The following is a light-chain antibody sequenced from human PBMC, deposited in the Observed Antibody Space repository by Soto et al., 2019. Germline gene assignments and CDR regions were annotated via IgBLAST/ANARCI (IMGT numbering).Light chain of an antibody. J-gene: IGKJ5*01. CDR2: DAS. V-gene: IGKV3-11*01. CDR1: QSVSSY. Sequence: EIVLTQSPATLSLSPGERATLSCRASQSVSSYLAWYQQKPGQAPSILIYDASNRATGIPARFSGSGSGTDFTLTISSLEPEDFAVYYCQQRSNWPSTFGQGTRLEIK. CDR3: QQRSNWPST.